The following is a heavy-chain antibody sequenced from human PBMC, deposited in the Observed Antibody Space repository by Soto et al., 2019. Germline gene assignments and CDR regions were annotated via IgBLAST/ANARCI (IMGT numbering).Heavy chain of an antibody. D-gene: IGHD3-3*01. CDR2: IYYSGST. J-gene: IGHJ4*02. CDR1: GGSISSSSYY. V-gene: IGHV4-39*01. CDR3: ASRWAYYDFWSGNVYFAY. Sequence: SETLSLTCTVSGGSISSSSYYWGWIRQPPGKGLEWIGSIYYSGSTYYNPSLKSRVTISVDTSKNQFSLKLSSVTAADTAVYYCASRWAYYDFWSGNVYFAYRGQGTPVTVSS.